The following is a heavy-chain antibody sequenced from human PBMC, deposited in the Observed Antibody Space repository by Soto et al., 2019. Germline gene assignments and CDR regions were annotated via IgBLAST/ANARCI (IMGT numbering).Heavy chain of an antibody. D-gene: IGHD1-1*01. CDR2: IYSGGST. CDR3: ARDSHRGARANFNYYYGMDL. J-gene: IGHJ6*02. Sequence: GSLRLSCAASGFTVSSNYMSWVRQAPGKGLEWVSVIYSGGSTYYADSVKGRFTISRDNSKNTLYLQMNSTRAEDTAVYYCARDSHRGARANFNYYYGMDLWGQGTTVTVSS. V-gene: IGHV3-53*01. CDR1: GFTVSSNY.